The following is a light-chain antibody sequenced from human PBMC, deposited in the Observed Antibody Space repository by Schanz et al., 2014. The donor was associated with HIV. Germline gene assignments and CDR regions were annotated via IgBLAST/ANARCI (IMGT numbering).Light chain of an antibody. CDR1: QDISTY. CDR3: QHYNSYSRT. CDR2: AAS. Sequence: IQLTQSPSSLSASVGDRVTITCRASQDISTYLAWYQQKPGKAPNLLIYAASTLHTGVPSRFSGSGSGTEFTLTINSLQPDDFGTYYCQHYNSYSRTFGQGTKVEIK. V-gene: IGKV1-9*01. J-gene: IGKJ1*01.